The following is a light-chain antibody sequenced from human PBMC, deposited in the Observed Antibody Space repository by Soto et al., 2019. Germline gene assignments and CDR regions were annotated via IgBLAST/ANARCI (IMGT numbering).Light chain of an antibody. CDR1: SSDVCGYNY. CDR3: SSYAGSNKSV. J-gene: IGLJ1*01. CDR2: EVS. Sequence: QSALTQPPSASGSPGQSVTISCTGTSSDVCGYNYVSWYQQHPGKAPKLMIYEVSKRPSGVPDRFSGSKSGNTASLTVSGLQPEDEADYYCSSYAGSNKSVFGTGTK. V-gene: IGLV2-8*01.